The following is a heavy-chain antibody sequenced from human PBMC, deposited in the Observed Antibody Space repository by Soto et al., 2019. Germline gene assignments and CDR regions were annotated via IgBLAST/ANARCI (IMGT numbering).Heavy chain of an antibody. J-gene: IGHJ4*02. D-gene: IGHD3-3*01. Sequence: QVQLVQSGAEVKKPGASVKVSCKASGYTFTSYGISWVRQAPGQGLEWMGWISAYNGKTNYAQKLQGRVTMTTDTSTSKAYLELRSLGSDETAVYYCGKRADFWNGYIDYWGQGTLVTVSS. CDR2: ISAYNGKT. CDR3: GKRADFWNGYIDY. V-gene: IGHV1-18*01. CDR1: GYTFTSYG.